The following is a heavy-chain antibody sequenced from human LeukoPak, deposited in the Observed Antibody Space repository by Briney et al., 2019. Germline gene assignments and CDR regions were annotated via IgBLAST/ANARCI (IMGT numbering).Heavy chain of an antibody. D-gene: IGHD3-3*01. CDR3: ARVLLMNDFWSGSDY. V-gene: IGHV1-2*02. Sequence: APVKVSCKASGYTFTGYYIHWVRQAPGRGLEWMGWINPNSGDTKYAQKFQGRVTVTRDTSITTAYMELSRLRSDDTAVYYCARVLLMNDFWSGSDYWGQGTLVTASS. J-gene: IGHJ4*02. CDR2: INPNSGDT. CDR1: GYTFTGYY.